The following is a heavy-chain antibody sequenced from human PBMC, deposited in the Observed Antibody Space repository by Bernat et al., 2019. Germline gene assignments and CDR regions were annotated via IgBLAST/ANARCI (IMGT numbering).Heavy chain of an antibody. J-gene: IGHJ6*02. CDR1: GFTFSDYY. CDR3: AKVLSIYYDSSGYYSRDYYYGMDV. V-gene: IGHV3-11*01. Sequence: QVQLVESGGGLVKPGGSLRLSCAASGFTFSDYYMSWIRQAPGKGLEWVSYISSSGSTIYYADSVKGRFTISRDNAKNSLYLQMNSLRAEDTAVYYCAKVLSIYYDSSGYYSRDYYYGMDVWGQGTTVTVSS. CDR2: ISSSGSTI. D-gene: IGHD3-22*01.